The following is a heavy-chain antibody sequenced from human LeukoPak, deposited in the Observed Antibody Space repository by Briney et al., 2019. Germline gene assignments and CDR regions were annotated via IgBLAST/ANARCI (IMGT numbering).Heavy chain of an antibody. Sequence: GGSLRLSCAASGFTFSSYGMHWVRQAPGKGLEWVAVISYDGSNKYYADSVKGRFTISRDNSKNTLYLQMNSLRAEDTAVYYCAKDDGGVEVPAAHTNWFDPWGQGTLVTVSS. D-gene: IGHD2-2*01. CDR1: GFTFSSYG. CDR2: ISYDGSNK. CDR3: AKDDGGVEVPAAHTNWFDP. V-gene: IGHV3-30*18. J-gene: IGHJ5*02.